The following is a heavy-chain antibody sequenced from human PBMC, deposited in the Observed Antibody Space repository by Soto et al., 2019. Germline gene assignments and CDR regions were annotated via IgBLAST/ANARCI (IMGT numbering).Heavy chain of an antibody. CDR2: IYYSGST. V-gene: IGHV4-39*01. D-gene: IGHD6-13*01. CDR3: ARHVSSSWYSRYYYYGMDV. J-gene: IGHJ6*02. CDR1: GGSISSSSYY. Sequence: SETLSLTCTVSGGSISSSSYYWGWIRQPPGKGLEWIGSIYYSGSTYYNPSLKSRVTISVDTSKNQFSLKLSSVTAADTAVYYCARHVSSSWYSRYYYYGMDVWGQGTTVTVSS.